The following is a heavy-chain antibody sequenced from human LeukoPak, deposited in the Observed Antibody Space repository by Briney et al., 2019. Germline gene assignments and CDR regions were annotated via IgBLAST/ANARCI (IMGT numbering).Heavy chain of an antibody. Sequence: PSETLSLTCPVSGGSVSSGSYYWSWIRQPPGKGLEWIGYIYYSGSTNYNPSLKSRVTISVDTSKNQFSLKLSSVTAADTAVYYCARGSGDFDYWGQGTLVTVSS. CDR3: ARGSGDFDY. J-gene: IGHJ4*02. D-gene: IGHD4-17*01. CDR2: IYYSGST. V-gene: IGHV4-61*01. CDR1: GGSVSSGSYY.